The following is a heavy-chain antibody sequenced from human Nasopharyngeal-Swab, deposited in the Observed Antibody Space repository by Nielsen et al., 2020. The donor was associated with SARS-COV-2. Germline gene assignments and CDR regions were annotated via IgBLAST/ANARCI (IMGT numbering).Heavy chain of an antibody. J-gene: IGHJ5*02. CDR1: GYTLTELS. V-gene: IGHV1-24*01. CDR3: ARESQIPLAIPQGFDT. CDR2: FDPEDGER. Sequence: ASVKVSCKVSGYTLTELSMHWVRQAPGKGLEWMGGFDPEDGERIYAQKLQGRVTMTEDTSTDTAYMELSSLRSEDTAVYYCARESQIPLAIPQGFDTWGQGTLVTVSS. D-gene: IGHD2-2*01.